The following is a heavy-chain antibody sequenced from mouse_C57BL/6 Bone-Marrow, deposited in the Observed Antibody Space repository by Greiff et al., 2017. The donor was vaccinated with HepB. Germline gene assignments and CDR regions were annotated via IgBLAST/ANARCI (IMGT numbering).Heavy chain of an antibody. V-gene: IGHV1-55*01. CDR1: GYTFTSYW. CDR3: AREDGRLGGN. CDR2: LYPGSGST. D-gene: IGHD1-1*01. Sequence: QVQLQQPGAELVKPGASVKMSCKASGYTFTSYWITWVKQRPGQGLEWIGDLYPGSGSTNYNEKFKSKATLTVDTSSSTAYMQLSSLTSEDSAVYYCAREDGRLGGNWGQGTTLTVSS. J-gene: IGHJ2*01.